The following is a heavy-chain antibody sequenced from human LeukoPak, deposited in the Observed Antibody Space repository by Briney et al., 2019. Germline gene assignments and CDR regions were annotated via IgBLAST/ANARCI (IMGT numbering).Heavy chain of an antibody. CDR1: VGSISSGGYY. CDR3: AGQNVPTPHDY. CDR2: ISAAGTT. J-gene: IGHJ4*02. D-gene: IGHD2-2*01. Sequence: SETLSLTCTVAVGSISSGGYYWNWIRQPPGKGLEWIAYISAAGTTFYNPSLKSRVTISLDRSKNQFSLNLTSITAADTAVYYCAGQNVPTPHDYWGQGTQVTVSS. V-gene: IGHV4-30-2*01.